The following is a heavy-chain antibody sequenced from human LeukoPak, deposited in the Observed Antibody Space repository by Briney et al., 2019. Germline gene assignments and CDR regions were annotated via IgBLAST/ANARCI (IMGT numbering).Heavy chain of an antibody. CDR1: GITFSNSA. D-gene: IGHD5-24*01. J-gene: IGHJ3*02. CDR2: ITKNGDKT. CDR3: VKSAGKDGYRDVFDI. Sequence: GGSLRLSCLPSGITFSNSALNWFRQAPGKGLDWFATITKNGDKTYYADSVKGLFTISRDTFRDTLYLQMNSLRAEDTAVYHCVKSAGKDGYRDVFDIWGQGTVVTVSS. V-gene: IGHV3-23*01.